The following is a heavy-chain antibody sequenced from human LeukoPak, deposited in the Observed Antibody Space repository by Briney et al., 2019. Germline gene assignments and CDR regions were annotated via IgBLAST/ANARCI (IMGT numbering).Heavy chain of an antibody. D-gene: IGHD3-16*01. CDR2: IYYRSKWYN. CDR3: ARFSTDASRTYYYYYYMDV. J-gene: IGHJ6*03. V-gene: IGHV6-1*01. Sequence: SQTLSLTCAISGDSVSSNSAAWNWSRQTPSRGLEWLGRIYYRSKWYNDYAVSVKSRITINPDASKNQFSLQLNSVTPEGTAVYYCARFSTDASRTYYYYYYMDVWGKGTTVTVSS. CDR1: GDSVSSNSAA.